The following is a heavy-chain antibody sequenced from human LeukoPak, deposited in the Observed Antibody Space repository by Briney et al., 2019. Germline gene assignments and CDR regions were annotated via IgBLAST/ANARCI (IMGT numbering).Heavy chain of an antibody. CDR2: IYYSGST. J-gene: IGHJ4*02. V-gene: IGHV4-30-4*07. CDR3: ARDRYGALDY. D-gene: IGHD4-17*01. Sequence: SQTLSLTCAVSGGSMSSGDYSWTWIRQPPGKGLEWIGYIYYSGSTNYNPSLKSRVTISVDTSKNQFSLKLSSVTAADTAVYYCARDRYGALDYWGQGTLVTVSS. CDR1: GGSMSSGDYS.